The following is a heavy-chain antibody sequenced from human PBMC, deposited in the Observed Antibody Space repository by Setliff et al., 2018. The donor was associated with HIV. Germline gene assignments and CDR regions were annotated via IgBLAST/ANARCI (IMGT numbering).Heavy chain of an antibody. Sequence: PSETLSLTCTVSGGSISSYYWSWVRQPPGKGLGWIGYIYNSGYSNSKPSLKSRVTMSLDTSKNQFSLELTSVTAADTAVYFCARGDGYRSNDAYYDTGMDVWGQGITVTVSS. J-gene: IGHJ6*02. CDR1: GGSISSYY. CDR3: ARGDGYRSNDAYYDTGMDV. V-gene: IGHV4-59*01. CDR2: IYNSGYS. D-gene: IGHD5-12*01.